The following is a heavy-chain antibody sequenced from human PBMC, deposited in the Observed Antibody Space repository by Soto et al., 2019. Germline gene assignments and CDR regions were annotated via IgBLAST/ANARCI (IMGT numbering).Heavy chain of an antibody. D-gene: IGHD3-3*01. CDR2: IKSDGTTA. CDR1: GFTFRSYG. J-gene: IGHJ5*02. Sequence: QVKLVESGGGVVQPGRSRRLSCVTSGFTFRSYGMHWVRQSPDKGLEWVVVIKSDGTTADYIESVKGRFFISRDNSKKTVYLQMNNLRPEDTGIYYCAKPRSSLEWPPFDPWGQGTLVTVSS. V-gene: IGHV3-30-3*02. CDR3: AKPRSSLEWPPFDP.